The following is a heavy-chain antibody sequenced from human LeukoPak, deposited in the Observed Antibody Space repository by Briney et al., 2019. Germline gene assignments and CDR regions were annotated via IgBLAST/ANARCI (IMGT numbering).Heavy chain of an antibody. CDR3: ARSSGWKYNIDY. J-gene: IGHJ4*02. CDR1: GYTFTNHG. Sequence: ASVKVSCKASGYTFTNHGISWVRQAPGQGLEWMGWISTYSGGTNYAQKFQGRVTMTRDTSISTAYMELSRLRCDDTAMYYCARSSGWKYNIDYWGQGTLVTVSS. CDR2: ISTYSGGT. D-gene: IGHD6-19*01. V-gene: IGHV1-2*02.